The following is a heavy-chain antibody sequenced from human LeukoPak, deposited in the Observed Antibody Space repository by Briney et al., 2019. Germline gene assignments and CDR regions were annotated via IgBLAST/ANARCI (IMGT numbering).Heavy chain of an antibody. CDR3: TTGRSGSYYD. D-gene: IGHD1-26*01. CDR1: GFTFSSYA. V-gene: IGHV3-15*01. Sequence: PGGSLRLSCAASGFTFSSYAMHWVRQAPGKGLEWVGRIKSKTDGGTTDYAAPVKGRFTISRDDSKNTLYLQMNSLKTEDTAVYYCTTGRSGSYYDWGQGTLVTVSS. J-gene: IGHJ4*02. CDR2: IKSKTDGGTT.